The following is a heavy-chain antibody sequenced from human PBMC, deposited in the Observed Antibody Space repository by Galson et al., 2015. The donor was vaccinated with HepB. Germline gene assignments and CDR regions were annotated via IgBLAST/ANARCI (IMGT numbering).Heavy chain of an antibody. D-gene: IGHD1-26*01. Sequence: SLRLSCAASGFTFSNYAMHWVRQAPGKGLEWVAFISYDGSNENYADSVKGRFTISRDNSKNTLYLQMNSLRAEDTAVYYCARAGYSGNDAPDYWGQGTVVTVSS. J-gene: IGHJ4*02. V-gene: IGHV3-30-3*01. CDR3: ARAGYSGNDAPDY. CDR2: ISYDGSNE. CDR1: GFTFSNYA.